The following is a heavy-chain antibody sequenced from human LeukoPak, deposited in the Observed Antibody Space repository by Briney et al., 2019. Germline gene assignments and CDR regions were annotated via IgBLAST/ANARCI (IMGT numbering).Heavy chain of an antibody. J-gene: IGHJ5*02. CDR1: GFPFSSHG. V-gene: IGHV3-69-1*01. D-gene: IGHD2/OR15-2a*01. CDR2: ISPGGPT. Sequence: GGSLRLSCAGSGFPFSSHGMNWVRQAPGKGLEWVSGISPGGPTYYADSVKGRFTISRDNAKNSLYLQMKSLRAEDTAVYYCARGKTSQNIVTRKTYNWFDPWGQGTLVTVSS. CDR3: ARGKTSQNIVTRKTYNWFDP.